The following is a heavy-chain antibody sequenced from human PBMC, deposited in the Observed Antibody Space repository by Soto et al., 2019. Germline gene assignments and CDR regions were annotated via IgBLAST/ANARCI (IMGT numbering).Heavy chain of an antibody. CDR2: IHYNGNT. V-gene: IGHV4-59*11. J-gene: IGHJ4*02. D-gene: IGHD2-2*03. CDR1: GDSISSHS. Sequence: PSETLSLTWTVSGDSISSHSWSLIRQPPGKGLEWIGNIHYNGNTKYSPSLKSRVTMSVDTSKNHFSLKLISVTTADTAVYFCAREGNLGRWIQPLDSWGQGTLVTVSS. CDR3: AREGNLGRWIQPLDS.